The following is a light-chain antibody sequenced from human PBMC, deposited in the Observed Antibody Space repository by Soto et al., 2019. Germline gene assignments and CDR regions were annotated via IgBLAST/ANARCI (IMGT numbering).Light chain of an antibody. J-gene: IGKJ4*01. CDR2: DAS. CDR1: QDINNY. Sequence: DVQMTRSPSSLSASVGDTVTITCQASQDINNYLNWYQQKPGKAPKLLIYDASTLATGVPSRFSGSASGTDFTFTISSLQPEDIATYYCHQYDSLPLTFGGGTRVEIK. V-gene: IGKV1-33*01. CDR3: HQYDSLPLT.